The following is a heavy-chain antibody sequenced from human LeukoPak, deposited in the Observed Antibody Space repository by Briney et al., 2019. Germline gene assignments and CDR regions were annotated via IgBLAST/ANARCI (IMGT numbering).Heavy chain of an antibody. V-gene: IGHV4-34*01. D-gene: IGHD4-11*01. J-gene: IGHJ4*02. CDR2: INHSGST. Sequence: PSETLSLTCAVYGGSFSGYYWSWIRQPPGKGLEWIGEINHSGSTNYNPSLKSRVTISVDTSKNQFSLKLSSVTAADTAVYYCARSYRYSNHFDYWGQGTLVTVSS. CDR1: GGSFSGYY. CDR3: ARSYRYSNHFDY.